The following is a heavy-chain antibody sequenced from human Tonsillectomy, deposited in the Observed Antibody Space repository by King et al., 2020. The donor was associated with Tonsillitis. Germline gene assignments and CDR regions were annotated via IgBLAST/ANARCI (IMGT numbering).Heavy chain of an antibody. J-gene: IGHJ6*03. CDR3: ATRPSGYSYGLGYYYYMDA. Sequence: GQLVQSGAEVKKPGASVKVSCKVSGYTLTELSMHWVRQAPGKGLEWMGGFDPEDGETIYAQKFQGRVTMTEDTSTDTAYMELSSLRSEDTAVYYCATRPSGYSYGLGYYYYMDAWGKGTTVTVSS. CDR1: GYTLTELS. D-gene: IGHD5-18*01. CDR2: FDPEDGET. V-gene: IGHV1-24*01.